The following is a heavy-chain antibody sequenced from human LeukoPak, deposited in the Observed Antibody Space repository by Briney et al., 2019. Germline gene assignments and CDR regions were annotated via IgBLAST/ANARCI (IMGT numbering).Heavy chain of an antibody. Sequence: PGGSLRLSCAASGFTFDNYGMHWVRQAPGKGLEWVALISYDGSDAYYADSVKGRSTISRDNSKNTLFLQMISLRPDDTAVYYCAKSHANSGTYHSFFDYWGQGTLVTVSS. V-gene: IGHV3-30*18. CDR2: ISYDGSDA. CDR1: GFTFDNYG. J-gene: IGHJ4*02. CDR3: AKSHANSGTYHSFFDY. D-gene: IGHD1-26*01.